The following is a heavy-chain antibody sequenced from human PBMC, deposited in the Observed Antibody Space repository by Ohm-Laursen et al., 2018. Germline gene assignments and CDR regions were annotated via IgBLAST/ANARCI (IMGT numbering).Heavy chain of an antibody. J-gene: IGHJ4*02. Sequence: SLRLSCAASGFTFSTYWMNWFRQAPGKGLEWVAVLWYDGSNKHYADSVRGRFTISRDNSKNTLYLQMNSLRADDTAIYYCARDGIDYSTYDFDYWGQGTLVTVSS. CDR1: GFTFSTYW. V-gene: IGHV3-33*08. CDR3: ARDGIDYSTYDFDY. D-gene: IGHD4-11*01. CDR2: LWYDGSNK.